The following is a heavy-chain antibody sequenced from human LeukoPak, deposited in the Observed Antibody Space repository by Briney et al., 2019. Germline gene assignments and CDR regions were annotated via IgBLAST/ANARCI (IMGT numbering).Heavy chain of an antibody. J-gene: IGHJ6*03. CDR1: GGSISSGGYF. V-gene: IGHV4-31*03. CDR3: ARATHYSASTGGPYMDV. CDR2: IYHAGST. D-gene: IGHD3-22*01. Sequence: PSETLSLTCTVSGGSISSGGYFWSWIRQHPGKGLEWIAHIYHAGSTHDNPSLRGRVAISLDTSANQFSLRLSSMTAADTAVYFCARATHYSASTGGPYMDVWGQGTTVTVSS.